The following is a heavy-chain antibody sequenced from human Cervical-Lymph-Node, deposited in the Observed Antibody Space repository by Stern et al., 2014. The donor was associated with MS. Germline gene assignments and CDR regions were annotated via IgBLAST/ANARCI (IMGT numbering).Heavy chain of an antibody. CDR1: GGSISSGSYY. CDR2: IYTSGST. D-gene: IGHD3-9*01. CDR3: ARDCRLRYFDNYGMDV. J-gene: IGHJ6*02. Sequence: QLQLQESGPGLVKPSQTLSLTCTVSGGSISSGSYYWSWIRQPAGKGLEWIGRIYTSGSTHYNPSLKSRVPISVDTSKNQFSLKLSSVTAADTAVYYCARDCRLRYFDNYGMDVWGQGTTVTVSS. V-gene: IGHV4-61*02.